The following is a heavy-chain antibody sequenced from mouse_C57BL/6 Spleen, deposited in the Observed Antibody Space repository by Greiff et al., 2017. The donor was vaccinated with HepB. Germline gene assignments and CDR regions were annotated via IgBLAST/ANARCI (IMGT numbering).Heavy chain of an antibody. CDR1: GYTFTDYY. D-gene: IGHD1-1*01. Sequence: QVHVKQSGAELVRPGASVKLSCKASGYTFTDYYINWVKQRPGQGLEWIARIYPGSGNTYYNEKFKGKATLTAEKSSSTAYMQLSSLTSEDSAVYFCARGRTVVAPYFDYWGQGTTLTVSS. CDR3: ARGRTVVAPYFDY. CDR2: IYPGSGNT. V-gene: IGHV1-76*01. J-gene: IGHJ2*01.